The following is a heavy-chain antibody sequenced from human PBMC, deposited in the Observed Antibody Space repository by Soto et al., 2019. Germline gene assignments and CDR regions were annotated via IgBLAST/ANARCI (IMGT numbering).Heavy chain of an antibody. CDR1: GYTFTRYG. D-gene: IGHD1-26*01. CDR3: SRVVGALVPWFDS. CDR2: ISAYNGNT. J-gene: IGHJ5*01. V-gene: IGHV1-18*01. Sequence: QVQLVQSGGEVKKPGASVKDSCKASGYTFTRYGITWVRQAPGQGLEWMGRISAYNGNTNYAPKLQGRVTMTTDTSTCTAYMELRSLRSDDPAVSFCSRVVGALVPWFDSWGQGTLVTVSS.